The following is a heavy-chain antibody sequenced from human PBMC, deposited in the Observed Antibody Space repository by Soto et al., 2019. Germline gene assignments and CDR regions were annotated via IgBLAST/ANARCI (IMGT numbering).Heavy chain of an antibody. CDR3: ARSRLVVVAATQWFDP. CDR2: ISAYNGNT. J-gene: IGHJ5*02. Sequence: QVQLVQSGADVKKPGASVKVSCKASGYTFTSYGISWVRQAPGQGLEWMGWISAYNGNTNYAQKLQGRVTMTTDTSTSTAYMELRSLRSDDTAVYYCARSRLVVVAATQWFDPWGQGTLVTVSS. CDR1: GYTFTSYG. D-gene: IGHD2-15*01. V-gene: IGHV1-18*04.